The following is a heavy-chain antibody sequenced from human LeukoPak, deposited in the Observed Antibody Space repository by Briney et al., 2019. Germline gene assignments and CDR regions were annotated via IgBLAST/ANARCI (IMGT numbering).Heavy chain of an antibody. CDR1: GYTFTSYD. CDR2: ISYDGSNK. D-gene: IGHD4-11*01. CDR3: ARDEVDYPDYYYGMDV. Sequence: SCKASGYTFTSYDINWVRQAPGKGLEWVAVISYDGSNKYYADSVKGRFTISRDNSKNTLYLQMNSLRAEDTAVYYCARDEVDYPDYYYGMDVWGQGTTVTVSS. V-gene: IGHV3-30*04. J-gene: IGHJ6*02.